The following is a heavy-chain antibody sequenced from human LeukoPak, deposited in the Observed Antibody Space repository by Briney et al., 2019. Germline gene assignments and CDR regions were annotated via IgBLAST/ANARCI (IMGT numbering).Heavy chain of an antibody. D-gene: IGHD1-26*01. V-gene: IGHV4-39*01. CDR2: IYYSGST. Sequence: PSETLSLTCTDSGGSISSSSYYWGWIRQPPGKGLEWIGSIYYSGSTYYNPSLKSRVTISVDTSKNQFSPKLSSVTAADTAVYYCARLSSDVFAFDIWGQGTMVTVSS. CDR3: ARLSSDVFAFDI. CDR1: GGSISSSSYY. J-gene: IGHJ3*02.